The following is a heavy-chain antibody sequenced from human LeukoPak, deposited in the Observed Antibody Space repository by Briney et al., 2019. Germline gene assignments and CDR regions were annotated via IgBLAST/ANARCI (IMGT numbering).Heavy chain of an antibody. Sequence: GGSLRLSCAASGFTFSSYWMSWVRQAPGKGLEWVANIKQDGSEKYYVDSVKGRFTISRDNAKDSLYLQMNSLRAEDTAVYYCARVEDYDILTGFDYWGQGTLVTVSS. CDR1: GFTFSSYW. CDR3: ARVEDYDILTGFDY. CDR2: IKQDGSEK. J-gene: IGHJ4*02. V-gene: IGHV3-7*01. D-gene: IGHD3-9*01.